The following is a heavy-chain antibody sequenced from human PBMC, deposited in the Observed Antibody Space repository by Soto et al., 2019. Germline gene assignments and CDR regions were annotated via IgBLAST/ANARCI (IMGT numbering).Heavy chain of an antibody. V-gene: IGHV1-8*01. CDR2: MNPNSGNT. CDR1: GYTFTSYD. CDR3: ARGITIFGVVISRGQGDY. Sequence: ASVKVSCKASGYTFTSYDINWVRQATGQGLEWMGWMNPNSGNTGYAQKFQGRVTMTRKTSISTAYMELSSLRSEDTAVYYCARGITIFGVVISRGQGDYWGQGTLVTVSS. D-gene: IGHD3-3*01. J-gene: IGHJ4*02.